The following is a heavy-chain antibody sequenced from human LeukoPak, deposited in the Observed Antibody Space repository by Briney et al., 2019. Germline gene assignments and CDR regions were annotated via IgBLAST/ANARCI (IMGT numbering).Heavy chain of an antibody. CDR1: GYTFTGYY. CDR2: INPNSGGT. CDR3: ARDMRRLSYYYYGMDV. Sequence: ASVKVSCKASGYTFTGYYMQWVRQAPGQGLEWMGWINPNSGGTNYAQKFQGRVTMTRDTSISTAYMELCRLRSDDTAVYYCARDMRRLSYYYYGMDVWGQGTPVTVSS. D-gene: IGHD4-17*01. J-gene: IGHJ6*02. V-gene: IGHV1-2*02.